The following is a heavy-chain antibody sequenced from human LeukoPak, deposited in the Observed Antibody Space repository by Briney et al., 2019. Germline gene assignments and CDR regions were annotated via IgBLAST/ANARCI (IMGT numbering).Heavy chain of an antibody. CDR1: GGFIRSYY. V-gene: IGHV4-4*07. Sequence: PSETLSLTCTVSGGFIRSYYWSWIRQPAGKGLEWIGRIYTSGSTNYNPSLKSRVTMSVDTSKNQFSLKLSSVTAADTAVYYCATSSSSWYYFDYWGQGTLVTVSS. J-gene: IGHJ4*02. CDR2: IYTSGST. D-gene: IGHD6-13*01. CDR3: ATSSSSWYYFDY.